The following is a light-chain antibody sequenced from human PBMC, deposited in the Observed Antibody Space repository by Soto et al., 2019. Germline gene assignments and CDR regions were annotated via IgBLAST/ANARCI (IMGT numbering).Light chain of an antibody. J-gene: IGKJ1*01. CDR2: GAS. CDR1: QSVSSN. CDR3: QQYNNWPWP. V-gene: IGKV3-15*01. Sequence: EIVMTQSPATLSVSPGERATLSCRASQSVSSNLAWYQQKPGQAPRLLIYGASTRATGIPARFSGSGSGTEFTLTISILQAEDVAVYYCQQYNNWPWPFSQGTNVEIK.